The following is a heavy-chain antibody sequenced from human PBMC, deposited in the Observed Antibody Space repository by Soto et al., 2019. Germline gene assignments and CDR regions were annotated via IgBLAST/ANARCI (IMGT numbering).Heavy chain of an antibody. CDR1: GFTFSRYW. D-gene: IGHD1-26*01. V-gene: IGHV3-7*01. CDR2: IGPDGSEK. J-gene: IGHJ4*02. CDR3: AKTREDLDY. Sequence: GGSLRLSCAASGFTFSRYWMTWVRQAPGKGLEWVANIGPDGSEKYYVDSVKGRFTISRDNTNNSLYLQMKSLRAEDTAMYYCAKTREDLDYWGQGTLVTVSS.